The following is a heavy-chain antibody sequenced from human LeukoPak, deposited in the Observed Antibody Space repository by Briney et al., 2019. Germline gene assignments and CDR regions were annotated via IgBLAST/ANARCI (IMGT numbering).Heavy chain of an antibody. J-gene: IGHJ4*02. V-gene: IGHV3-48*04. D-gene: IGHD3-3*01. Sequence: PGGSLRLSCAASGFTFSSYAMSWVRQAPGKGLEWVSYISSSGSTIYYADSVKGRFTISRDNAKNSLYLQMNSLRAEDTAVYYCARSHTPYDFWSGYYYWGQGTLVTVSS. CDR2: ISSSGSTI. CDR1: GFTFSSYA. CDR3: ARSHTPYDFWSGYYY.